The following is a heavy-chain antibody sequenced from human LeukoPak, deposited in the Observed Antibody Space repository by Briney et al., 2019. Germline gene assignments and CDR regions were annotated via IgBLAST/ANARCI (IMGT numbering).Heavy chain of an antibody. J-gene: IGHJ3*02. CDR1: TDSFSSHY. Sequence: SETLSLTCAVSTDSFSSHYWTWIRQPPGKGLEWIGCISYIGSTNYNPSLKSRVTISIDTSKNQFSLKLSSVTAADTAVYYCARDLVTVTKGFDIWGQGTMVSVSS. D-gene: IGHD4-17*01. CDR2: ISYIGST. V-gene: IGHV4-59*11. CDR3: ARDLVTVTKGFDI.